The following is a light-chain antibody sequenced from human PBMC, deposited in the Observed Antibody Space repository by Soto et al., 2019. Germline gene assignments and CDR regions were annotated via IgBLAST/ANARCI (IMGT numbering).Light chain of an antibody. Sequence: EIVMTQSPATLSVSPGERATLSCRASQSVYSTLAWYQQKPGQAPSLLIYHASTRATGIPARFSGSGSGTEFTLTISSLQSEDFAVYYCQQYNKWPLTFGGGTKLEI. J-gene: IGKJ4*01. CDR3: QQYNKWPLT. CDR2: HAS. V-gene: IGKV3-15*01. CDR1: QSVYST.